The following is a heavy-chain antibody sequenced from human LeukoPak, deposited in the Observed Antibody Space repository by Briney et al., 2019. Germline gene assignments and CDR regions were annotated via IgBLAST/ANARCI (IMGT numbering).Heavy chain of an antibody. CDR1: GFTFRSYA. Sequence: PGGSLRLSCAASGFTFRSYAMSWVRQAPGKGLEWISSVSGSGVDTYSADSVKGRFTISRDNSKNTLYLQMNSLRAEDTAVYYCAKTMVRGVIPAGGFDYWGQGTLVTVSS. D-gene: IGHD3-10*01. V-gene: IGHV3-23*01. J-gene: IGHJ4*02. CDR3: AKTMVRGVIPAGGFDY. CDR2: VSGSGVDT.